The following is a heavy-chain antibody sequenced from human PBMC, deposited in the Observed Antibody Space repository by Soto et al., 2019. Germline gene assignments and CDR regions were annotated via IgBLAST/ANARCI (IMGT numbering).Heavy chain of an antibody. CDR1: GYTFTSYG. Sequence: QVQLVQSGAEVKKPGASVKVSCKASGYTFTSYGISWVRQAPGQGLEWMGWISAYNGNTNYAQKLQGRVTMTTDTSTSTAYMELRSLRSDATAVYYCAIDQAPSQWLPDNWFDPWGQGTLVTVSS. J-gene: IGHJ5*02. V-gene: IGHV1-18*01. CDR2: ISAYNGNT. D-gene: IGHD6-19*01. CDR3: AIDQAPSQWLPDNWFDP.